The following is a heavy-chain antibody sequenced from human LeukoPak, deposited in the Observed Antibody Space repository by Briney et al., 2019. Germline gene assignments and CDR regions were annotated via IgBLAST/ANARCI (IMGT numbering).Heavy chain of an antibody. CDR1: GGSXXXXX. V-gene: IGHV4-59*01. D-gene: IGHD2-2*01. CDR2: IXXXGST. CDR3: AREGIVVVPAATHYYYMDV. Sequence: GGSXXXXXXXWIRQXXGXGXXXXXYIXXXGSTNYNPSLKSRVTISVDTSKNQFSLKLSSVTAADTAVYYCAREGIVVVPAATHYYYMDVWGKGTTVTVSS. J-gene: IGHJ6*03.